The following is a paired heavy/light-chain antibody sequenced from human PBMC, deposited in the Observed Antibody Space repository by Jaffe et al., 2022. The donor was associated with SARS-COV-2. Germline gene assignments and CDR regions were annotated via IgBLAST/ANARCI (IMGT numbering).Light chain of an antibody. J-gene: IGKJ5*01. CDR2: DAS. CDR1: QTVSNN. V-gene: IGKV3-15*01. CDR3: QHYNQWPLT. Sequence: EIVMTQSPASLSVSPGEGATLSCRASQTVSNNLAWYQQKSGQAPRLLIYDASLRATGIPARFSGSGSGTEFTLTISSLQSEDFAIYYCQHYNQWPLTFGQGTRLEIK.
Heavy chain of an antibody. Sequence: EVQLVESGGGLIQPGGSLRLSCAASGFSVSANYMNWVRQAPGKGLEWVSVIHSGGTSHYADSVQGRFTISRDTSTNTLYLQMNSLRADDTAVYYCARDLGTAVRGFDLWGQGTLVTVSS. CDR2: IHSGGTS. D-gene: IGHD6-6*01. CDR3: ARDLGTAVRGFDL. V-gene: IGHV3-53*01. CDR1: GFSVSANY. J-gene: IGHJ4*02.